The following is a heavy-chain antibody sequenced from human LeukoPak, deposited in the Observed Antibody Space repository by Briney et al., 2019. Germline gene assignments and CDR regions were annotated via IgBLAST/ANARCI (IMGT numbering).Heavy chain of an antibody. Sequence: PSETLSLTCTVSGGSISSYYWSWIRQPAGKGLEWIGRIYTSGSTNYNPSLKSRVTMSVDTSKNQFSLKLSSVTAADTAVYYCARESRDVETEGFDYWGQGTLVTVSS. CDR2: IYTSGST. D-gene: IGHD5-24*01. CDR1: GGSISSYY. J-gene: IGHJ4*02. CDR3: ARESRDVETEGFDY. V-gene: IGHV4-4*07.